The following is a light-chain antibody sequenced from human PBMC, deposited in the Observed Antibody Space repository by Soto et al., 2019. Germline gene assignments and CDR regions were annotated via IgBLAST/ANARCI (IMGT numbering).Light chain of an antibody. J-gene: IGKJ1*01. CDR1: ESISNW. CDR2: KAS. V-gene: IGKV1-5*03. Sequence: IRMTQSPSSFSASIGDRVTITCRASESISNWLAWNQQKPGKAPKLLIYKASTLESGVPSRFSGSGSGTEFTLTISSLQPDDFATYYCQQYKSYSWTFGQGTKVDIK. CDR3: QQYKSYSWT.